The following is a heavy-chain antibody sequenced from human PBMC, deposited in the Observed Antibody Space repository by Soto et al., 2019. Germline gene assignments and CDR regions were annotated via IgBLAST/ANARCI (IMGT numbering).Heavy chain of an antibody. D-gene: IGHD5-18*01. Sequence: WTWIRQHPETGLEWLGNIDHSGTTYYNPSLRSRLSISLDASQNEFSLQVTSMTAADTAVYFCVRGRGYTFQNFFDLWGQGSLVTVSS. CDR3: VRGRGYTFQNFFDL. J-gene: IGHJ5*02. V-gene: IGHV4-31*02. CDR2: IDHSGTT.